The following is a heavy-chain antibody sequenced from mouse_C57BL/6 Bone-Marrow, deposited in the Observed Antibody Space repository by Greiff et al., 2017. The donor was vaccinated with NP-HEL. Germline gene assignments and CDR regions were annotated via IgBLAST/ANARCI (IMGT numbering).Heavy chain of an antibody. D-gene: IGHD1-1*01. CDR1: GFNIKDYY. V-gene: IGHV14-2*01. CDR2: IDPEDGET. CDR3: ARYPFITTNY. Sequence: VQLKESGAELVKPGASVKLSCTASGFNIKDYYMHWVKQRTEQGLEWIGRIDPEDGETKYAPEFQGKATITADTSSNTAYLQLSSLTSEDTAVYYCARYPFITTNYWGQGTTLTVSS. J-gene: IGHJ2*01.